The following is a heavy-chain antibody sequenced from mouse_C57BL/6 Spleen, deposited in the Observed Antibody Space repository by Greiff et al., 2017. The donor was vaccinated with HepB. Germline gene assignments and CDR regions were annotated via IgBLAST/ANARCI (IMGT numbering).Heavy chain of an antibody. CDR3: ARDDYDGDYYAMDY. CDR2: ISDGGSYT. CDR1: GFTFSSYA. Sequence: DVMLVESGGGLVKPGGSLKLSCAASGFTFSSYAMSWVRQTPEKRLEWVATISDGGSYTYYPDNVKGRFTISRDNAKNNLYLQMSHLKSEDTAMYYCARDDYDGDYYAMDYWGQGTSVTVSS. V-gene: IGHV5-4*01. J-gene: IGHJ4*01. D-gene: IGHD2-4*01.